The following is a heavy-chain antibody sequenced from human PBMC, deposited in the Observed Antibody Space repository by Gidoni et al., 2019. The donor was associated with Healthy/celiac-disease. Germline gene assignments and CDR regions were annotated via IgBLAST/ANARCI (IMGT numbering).Heavy chain of an antibody. D-gene: IGHD3-10*01. J-gene: IGHJ4*02. CDR3: ARARYYGSGSYYYDY. CDR2: IYSGGST. Sequence: EVQLVESGGGLVQPGGSLRLSCAASGFTVSSNYMSWVRQAPGKGLEWVSVIYSGGSTYYADSVKGRFTISRDNSKNTLYLQMNSLRAEDTAVYYCARARYYGSGSYYYDYWGQGTLVTVSS. V-gene: IGHV3-66*01. CDR1: GFTVSSNY.